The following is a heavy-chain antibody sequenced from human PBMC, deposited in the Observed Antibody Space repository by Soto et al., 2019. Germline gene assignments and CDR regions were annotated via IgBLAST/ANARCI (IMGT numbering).Heavy chain of an antibody. D-gene: IGHD3-10*01. CDR2: TYYRSKWYN. CDR3: ARGVYYYGMDV. J-gene: IGHJ6*02. Sequence: LTQTCTISGDSISSNSAAWNWIRKSPSRGLEWLGRTYYRSKWYNDYAVSVKSRITINPDTSKNQFSLQLNSVTPEDTAVYYCARGVYYYGMDVWGQGTTVTVSS. V-gene: IGHV6-1*01. CDR1: GDSISSNSAA.